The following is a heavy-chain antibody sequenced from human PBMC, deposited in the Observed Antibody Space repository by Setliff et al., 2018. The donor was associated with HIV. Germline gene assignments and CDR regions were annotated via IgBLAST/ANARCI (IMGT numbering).Heavy chain of an antibody. D-gene: IGHD6-6*01. J-gene: IGHJ3*02. CDR3: ARAYEGSSPGGAFDI. CDR2: IFHTGST. CDR1: GASISSGNW. V-gene: IGHV4-4*02. Sequence: SETLSLTCAVSGASISSGNWWGWVRQSPGKGLEWIGEIFHTGSTNYNPSLKSRVTISVDPSKKQFSVKLSSVTAADTAVYYCARAYEGSSPGGAFDIWGQGTMVTVSS.